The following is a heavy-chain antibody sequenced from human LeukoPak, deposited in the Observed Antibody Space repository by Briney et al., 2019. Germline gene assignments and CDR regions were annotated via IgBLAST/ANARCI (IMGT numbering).Heavy chain of an antibody. J-gene: IGHJ3*02. V-gene: IGHV4-61*01. CDR2: IYYSGST. Sequence: SETLSLTCTVSGGSISSSSYYWSWIRQPPGKGLEWIGYIYYSGSTNYNPSPKSRVTISVDTSKNQFSLKLSSVTAADTAVYYCARDRRYYDSSGYLRSEDAFDIWGQGTMVTVSS. D-gene: IGHD3-22*01. CDR1: GGSISSSSYY. CDR3: ARDRRYYDSSGYLRSEDAFDI.